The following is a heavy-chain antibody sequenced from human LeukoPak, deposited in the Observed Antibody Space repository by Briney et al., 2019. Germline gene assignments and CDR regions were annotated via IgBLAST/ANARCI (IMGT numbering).Heavy chain of an antibody. D-gene: IGHD2-2*02. CDR2: FYHSGST. V-gene: IGHV4-38-2*02. J-gene: IGHJ4*02. CDR1: GYSISSANY. CDR3: ARDRRCSSTSCYTDY. Sequence: SETLSLTCTVSGYSISSANYWGWIRQPPVKGLEWLGSFYHSGSTNYNPYLKSRVTISADTSKNQFSLKLSSVTAADTAVYYCARDRRCSSTSCYTDYWGQGTLVTVSS.